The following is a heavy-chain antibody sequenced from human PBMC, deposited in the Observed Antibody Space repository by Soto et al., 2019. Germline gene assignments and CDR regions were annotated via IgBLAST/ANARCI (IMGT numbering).Heavy chain of an antibody. D-gene: IGHD2-15*01. CDR2: IYYNGNA. J-gene: IGHJ5*02. V-gene: IGHV4-30-4*01. Sequence: SETLSLTCTVSGDSISSGDYYWNWIRQPPGKGLEWIGYIYYNGNAHYTPSLKSRLTISLDTSKNQFSLKLRSVTAADTAVYYCGRAITHSLYSYTWGQGTLVTVS. CDR3: GRAITHSLYSYT. CDR1: GDSISSGDYY.